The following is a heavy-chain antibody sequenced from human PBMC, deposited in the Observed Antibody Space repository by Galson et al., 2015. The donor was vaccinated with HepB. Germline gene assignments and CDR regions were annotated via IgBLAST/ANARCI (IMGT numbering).Heavy chain of an antibody. CDR1: GFTFSTYS. CDR3: ARAYYFGTSGYYY. Sequence: SLRLSCAASGFTFSTYSMNWVRQAPGKGLEWVSSISGTSSYIYYADSAKGRFTISRDNAKNSLYLQMNSLRAEDTAVYYCARAYYFGTSGYYYWGQGTLVTVSS. D-gene: IGHD3-22*01. V-gene: IGHV3-21*01. J-gene: IGHJ4*02. CDR2: ISGTSSYI.